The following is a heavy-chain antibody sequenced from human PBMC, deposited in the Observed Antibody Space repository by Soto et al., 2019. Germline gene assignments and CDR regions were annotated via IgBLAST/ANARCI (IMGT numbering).Heavy chain of an antibody. D-gene: IGHD2-15*01. CDR3: TAGYCSGGSCYSVVY. V-gene: IGHV3-15*01. CDR2: IKRRADGGTT. CDR1: GFTFSNVW. J-gene: IGHJ4*02. Sequence: EVQLVESGGGLVKPGRSLSLSCAASGFTFSNVWMSWVRQAPGKGLEWVGRIKRRADGGTTDYATPVRGRFTVSRDDSKNTLYLQMNSLKTEDTAVYYCTAGYCSGGSCYSVVYWGQGTLVTVSS.